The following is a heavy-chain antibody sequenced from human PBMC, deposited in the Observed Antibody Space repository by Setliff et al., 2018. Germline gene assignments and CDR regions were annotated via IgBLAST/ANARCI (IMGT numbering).Heavy chain of an antibody. D-gene: IGHD6-25*01. CDR3: ARGVSGVSWTPRY. J-gene: IGHJ4*02. CDR1: GDSMNENH. V-gene: IGHV4-4*08. CDR2: IYTSGGT. Sequence: PSETLSLTCTISGDSMNENHWTWMRQPPGKGLEWIGYIYTSGGTNYNPSLKSRVTISVDMTENQFSLILRSVVAADTAVYYCARGVSGVSWTPRYWGRGTLVTVSS.